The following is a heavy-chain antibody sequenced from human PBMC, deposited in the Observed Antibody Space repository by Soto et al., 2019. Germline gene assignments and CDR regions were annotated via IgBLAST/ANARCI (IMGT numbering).Heavy chain of an antibody. J-gene: IGHJ4*02. CDR2: IYYSGAP. D-gene: IGHD6-6*01. CDR1: GGSISSGVYY. CDR3: ARGAYSDSSSYFDY. V-gene: IGHV4-30-4*01. Sequence: SETLSLTCTVSGGSISSGVYYWSWIRQPPGKGLEWIGYIYYSGAPYFSPSLQSRLSMSVDTSKNQFSLRLSSVTAADTAVYFYARGAYSDSSSYFDYWGQGTLVTVSS.